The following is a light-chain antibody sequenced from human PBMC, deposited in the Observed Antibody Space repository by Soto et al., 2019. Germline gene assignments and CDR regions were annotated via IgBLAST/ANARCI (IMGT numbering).Light chain of an antibody. CDR2: GAS. CDR1: QSVNNNY. CDR3: QQYGSSSWT. V-gene: IGKV3-20*01. Sequence: EIVLTQSPGTLSLSPGERATLSCRASQSVNNNYLGWYQQKPGQAPRLLIYGASSRATGIPDRFSGSGSGTEFTLTISRLEPEDFAVYYCQQYGSSSWTFGQGTKVEIK. J-gene: IGKJ1*01.